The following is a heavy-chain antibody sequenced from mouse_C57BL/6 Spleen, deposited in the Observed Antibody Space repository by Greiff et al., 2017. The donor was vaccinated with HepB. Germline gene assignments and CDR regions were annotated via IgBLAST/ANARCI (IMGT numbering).Heavy chain of an antibody. Sequence: VKLVESDAELVKPGASVKISCKVSGYTFTDHTIHWMKQRPEQGLEWIGYIYPRDGSTKYNEKFKGKATLTADKSSSTAYMQLNSLTSEDSEVYFCARWGDYDVEAWFAYWGQGTLVTVSA. J-gene: IGHJ3*01. V-gene: IGHV1-78*01. D-gene: IGHD2-4*01. CDR1: GYTFTDHT. CDR2: IYPRDGST. CDR3: ARWGDYDVEAWFAY.